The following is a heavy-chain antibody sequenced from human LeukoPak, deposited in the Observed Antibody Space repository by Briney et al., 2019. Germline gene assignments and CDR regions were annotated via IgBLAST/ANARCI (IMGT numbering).Heavy chain of an antibody. V-gene: IGHV4-4*07. CDR2: IYTSGST. J-gene: IGHJ3*02. CDR1: GGSISSYY. Sequence: SETLSLTCTVSGGSISSYYWSWIRQPAGKGLEWIGRIYTSGSTNYNPSLKSRVTMSVDTSKNQFSLKLSSVTAADTAVYYCAREYYYDSSGYYSVHAFDIWGQGTMVTVSS. CDR3: AREYYYDSSGYYSVHAFDI. D-gene: IGHD3-22*01.